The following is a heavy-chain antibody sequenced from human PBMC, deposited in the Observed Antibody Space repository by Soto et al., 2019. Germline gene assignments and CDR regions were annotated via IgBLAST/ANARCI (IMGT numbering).Heavy chain of an antibody. J-gene: IGHJ4*02. CDR1: GFTFSNYA. V-gene: IGHV3-48*02. Sequence: EVQLVESGGGLVQPGGSLRLSCAASGFTFSNYAMHWVRQAPGKGLEWISYISSSSSTIYYADSVKGRFTISRDNVQNSMCLQMNSLRDDDTAVYYCAREYRNRWHYGLWGQGTLVTVSS. D-gene: IGHD3-10*01. CDR2: ISSSSSTI. CDR3: AREYRNRWHYGL.